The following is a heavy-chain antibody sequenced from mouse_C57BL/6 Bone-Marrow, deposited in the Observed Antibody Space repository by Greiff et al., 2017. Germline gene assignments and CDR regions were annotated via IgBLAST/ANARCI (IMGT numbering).Heavy chain of an antibody. CDR2: IYPGDGDT. V-gene: IGHV1-82*01. D-gene: IGHD1-1*01. CDR1: GYAFSSSW. J-gene: IGHJ3*01. Sequence: VQLQQSGPELVKPGASVKISCKASGYAFSSSWLNWVQQRPGKGLEWVGRIYPGDGDTNYNGKFKGQATLTADKSSSTAYMQLSRLTSEDSAVYFCASWDYYDSSAGFAYWGQGTLVTVSA. CDR3: ASWDYYDSSAGFAY.